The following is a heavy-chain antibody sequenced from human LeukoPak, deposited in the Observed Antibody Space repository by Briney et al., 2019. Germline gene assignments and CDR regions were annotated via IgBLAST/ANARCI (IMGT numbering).Heavy chain of an antibody. Sequence: ASVKVSCKASGGTFSSYAISWVRQAPGQGLEWMGGIIPIFGTANYAQKFQGRVTITADESTSTAYLELSSLRSEDTAVYYCAGAGDNDFWSGSDGGDNWFDPWGQGTLVTVSS. CDR1: GGTFSSYA. V-gene: IGHV1-69*13. J-gene: IGHJ5*02. CDR3: AGAGDNDFWSGSDGGDNWFDP. D-gene: IGHD3-3*01. CDR2: IIPIFGTA.